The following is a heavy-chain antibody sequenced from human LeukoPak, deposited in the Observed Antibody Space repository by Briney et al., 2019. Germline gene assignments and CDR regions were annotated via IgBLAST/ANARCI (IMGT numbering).Heavy chain of an antibody. Sequence: TGGSLRLSCAASGFIFSSYAMSWVRQGPGKGLEWVSVISGSGGSTNYADSVNGRFTISRDNSKNMLHLQMSSLRAEDTAVYYCATLSDAIAAAGTRNYWGQGTLVTVSS. CDR2: ISGSGGST. CDR3: ATLSDAIAAAGTRNY. CDR1: GFIFSSYA. D-gene: IGHD6-13*01. V-gene: IGHV3-23*01. J-gene: IGHJ4*02.